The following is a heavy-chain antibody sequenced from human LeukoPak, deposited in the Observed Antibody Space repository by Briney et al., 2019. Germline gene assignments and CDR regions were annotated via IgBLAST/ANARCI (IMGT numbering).Heavy chain of an antibody. CDR1: GYTFTSYG. D-gene: IGHD3-22*01. CDR3: ARDPPYYYDSSGYGVDFDY. CDR2: ISAYNGNT. Sequence: ASVKVSCKASGYTFTSYGISWVRRAPGQGLEWMGWISAYNGNTNYAQKLQGRVTMTTDTSTSTAYMELRSLRSDDTAVYYCARDPPYYYDSSGYGVDFDYWGQRTLVTVSS. J-gene: IGHJ4*02. V-gene: IGHV1-18*01.